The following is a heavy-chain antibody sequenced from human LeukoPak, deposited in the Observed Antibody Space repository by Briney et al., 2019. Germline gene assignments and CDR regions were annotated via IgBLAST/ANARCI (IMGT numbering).Heavy chain of an antibody. Sequence: SETLSLTCTVSGGSISSNYRSWIRQPPGKGLEWIGYIYYSGSTNYNLSLKSRVTISVDTSKNQFSLKLSSVTAADTAVYYCARSRGYFEYWGQGTLVTVSS. CDR1: GGSISSNY. V-gene: IGHV4-59*01. CDR2: IYYSGST. CDR3: ARSRGYFEY. D-gene: IGHD6-13*01. J-gene: IGHJ4*02.